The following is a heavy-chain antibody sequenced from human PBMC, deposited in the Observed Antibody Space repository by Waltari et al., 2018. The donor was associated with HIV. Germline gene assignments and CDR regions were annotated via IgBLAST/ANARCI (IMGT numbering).Heavy chain of an antibody. CDR3: THAYYFPSGSYFAH. CDR2: IYWDETK. D-gene: IGHD3-10*01. Sequence: QITLKESGPTVVKPIQTLTLTCSFSGFSLSTTGVGVGCIRQPPGEAPEWLALIYWDETKRYNPSLKSRLTIYKNTSKSQVGLMLATMEPLDTATYFCTHAYYFPSGSYFAHWGQGILVTVSS. J-gene: IGHJ4*02. V-gene: IGHV2-5*02. CDR1: GFSLSTTGVG.